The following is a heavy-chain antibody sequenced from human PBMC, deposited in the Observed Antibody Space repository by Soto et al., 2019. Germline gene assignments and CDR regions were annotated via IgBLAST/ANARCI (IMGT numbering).Heavy chain of an antibody. D-gene: IGHD1-7*01. CDR1: GGSISSYY. J-gene: IGHJ6*03. CDR2: IYYSGST. V-gene: IGHV4-59*01. Sequence: SETLSLSCTVSGGSISSYYWSWIRQPPGKGLEWIGYIYYSGSTNYNPSLKSRVTISVDTSKNQFSLKLSSVTAADTAVYYCASIVSNLNYGGAIYYYYMDVWGKGTTDTVSS. CDR3: ASIVSNLNYGGAIYYYYMDV.